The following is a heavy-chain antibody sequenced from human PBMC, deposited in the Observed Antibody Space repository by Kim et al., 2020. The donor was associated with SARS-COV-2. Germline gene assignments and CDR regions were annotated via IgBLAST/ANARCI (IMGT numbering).Heavy chain of an antibody. Sequence: GGSLRLSCAASGFTFSSYAMHWVRQAPGKGLEWVAVISYDGSNKYYADSVKGRFTISRDNSKNTLYLQMNSLRAEDTAVYYCARLYSGSYKRAFDIWGQGTMVTVSS. V-gene: IGHV3-30-3*01. CDR1: GFTFSSYA. CDR3: ARLYSGSYKRAFDI. J-gene: IGHJ3*02. D-gene: IGHD1-26*01. CDR2: ISYDGSNK.